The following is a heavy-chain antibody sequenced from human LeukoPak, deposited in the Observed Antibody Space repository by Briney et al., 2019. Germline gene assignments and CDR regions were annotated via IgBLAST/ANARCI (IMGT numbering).Heavy chain of an antibody. J-gene: IGHJ4*02. CDR2: IRYDGSNK. CDR1: GFTFSSYG. D-gene: IGHD2-2*01. Sequence: PGGSLRLSCAASGFTFSSYGMHWVRQAPGKGLEWVAFIRYDGSNKYYADSVKGRFTISRDNSKNTLYLRMNSLRAEDTAVYYCARQVVPAAGWGDYWGQGTLVTVSS. V-gene: IGHV3-30*02. CDR3: ARQVVPAAGWGDY.